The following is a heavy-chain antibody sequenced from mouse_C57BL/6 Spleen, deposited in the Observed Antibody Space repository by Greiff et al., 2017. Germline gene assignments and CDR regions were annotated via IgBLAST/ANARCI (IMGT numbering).Heavy chain of an antibody. J-gene: IGHJ2*01. CDR3: ARPWDSYFDY. CDR2: IDPAHGNT. D-gene: IGHD4-1*01. V-gene: IGHV14-3*01. Sequence: EVQLQQSVAELVRPGASVKLSCTASGFHIKNTYMHWVKQRPEQGLEWIGRIDPAHGNTKYAPKFQGKATITADTSSNTAYLQLSSLTSEDTAIYYCARPWDSYFDYWGQGTTLTVSS. CDR1: GFHIKNTY.